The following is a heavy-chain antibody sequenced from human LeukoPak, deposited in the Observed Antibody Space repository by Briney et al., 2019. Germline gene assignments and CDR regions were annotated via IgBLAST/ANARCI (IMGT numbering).Heavy chain of an antibody. V-gene: IGHV3-74*01. D-gene: IGHD1-14*01. CDR3: ARYADGIFY. Sequence: GGSLRLSCAASGFTFSSSWMHWVRQAPGKGLIWVSRVNGDGTGTIYADSVKGRFTISRDNAKNTLYLQMNSLRAEDTAVYYCARYADGIFYWGQGTLVTVSS. J-gene: IGHJ4*02. CDR2: VNGDGTGT. CDR1: GFTFSSSW.